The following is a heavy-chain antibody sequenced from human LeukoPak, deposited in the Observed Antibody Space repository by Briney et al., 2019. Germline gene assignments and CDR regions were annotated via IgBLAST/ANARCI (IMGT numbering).Heavy chain of an antibody. CDR3: AKGRTYSSSGHYFDY. CDR2: IKEDGSER. CDR1: AFIFSGHW. D-gene: IGHD6-13*01. Sequence: QPGGSLRLSCEGSAFIFSGHWMNWVRQTPGKGLEWVASIKEDGSERQYVDSVKGRFSISRDNTKGSLFLQLNSLRAEDTAVYYCAKGRTYSSSGHYFDYWGQGTLVTVSS. J-gene: IGHJ4*02. V-gene: IGHV3-7*03.